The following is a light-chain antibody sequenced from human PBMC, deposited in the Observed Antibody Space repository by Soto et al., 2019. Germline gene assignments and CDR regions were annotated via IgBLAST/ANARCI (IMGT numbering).Light chain of an antibody. V-gene: IGLV2-8*01. J-gene: IGLJ1*01. CDR3: SSYAGSNNYV. Sequence: QSVLTQPPSASGSPGQSVTISCTGTSSDVGGYKYVSWYQQHPGKAPKVMIYEVSKRPSGVPNRFSGSKSGNTASLTVSGLQAEDEADYYCSSYAGSNNYVCGTGTKVTV. CDR2: EVS. CDR1: SSDVGGYKY.